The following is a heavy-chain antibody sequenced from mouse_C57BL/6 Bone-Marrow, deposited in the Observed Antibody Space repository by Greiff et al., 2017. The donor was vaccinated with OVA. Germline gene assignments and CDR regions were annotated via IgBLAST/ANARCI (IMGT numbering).Heavy chain of an antibody. J-gene: IGHJ2*01. CDR1: GYTFTGYW. V-gene: IGHV1-9*01. Sequence: VKLMESGAELMKPGASVKLSCKATGYTFTGYWIEWVKQRPGHGLEWIGEILPGSGSTNYNEKFKGKATFTADTSTNTAYMQLSSLTTEDAANDYCAHYYGSRDYFDYWGQGTTLTVSS. CDR3: AHYYGSRDYFDY. CDR2: ILPGSGST. D-gene: IGHD1-1*01.